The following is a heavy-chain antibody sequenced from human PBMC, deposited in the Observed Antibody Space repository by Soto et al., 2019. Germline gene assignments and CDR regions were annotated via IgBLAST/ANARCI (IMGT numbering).Heavy chain of an antibody. Sequence: GASVKVSCKASGYTFTSYGISWVRQAPGQGLEWMGWISAYNGNTNYAQKLQGRVTMTTDTSTSTAYMELRSLRSDDTAVYYCARVHYDSSGSIYAYYWGQGTLVTVSS. CDR3: ARVHYDSSGSIYAYY. D-gene: IGHD3-22*01. V-gene: IGHV1-18*01. CDR2: ISAYNGNT. CDR1: GYTFTSYG. J-gene: IGHJ4*02.